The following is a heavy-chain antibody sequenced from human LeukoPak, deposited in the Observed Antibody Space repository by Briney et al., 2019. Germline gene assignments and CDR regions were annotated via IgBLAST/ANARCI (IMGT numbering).Heavy chain of an antibody. CDR2: ISSSGST. CDR1: GDSFSSYH. J-gene: IGHJ4*02. D-gene: IGHD3-16*01. V-gene: IGHV4-59*01. CDR3: ARVGRGDHTWGSYYCDH. Sequence: PSETLSLTCTVSVSGDSFSSYHWSWLRQPPGKGLEWIGYISSSGSTSCNLSLKSRVTISVDTSKNQFSVKLSSVTAADTAVYYCARVGRGDHTWGSYYCDHWGQGTLVSVSS.